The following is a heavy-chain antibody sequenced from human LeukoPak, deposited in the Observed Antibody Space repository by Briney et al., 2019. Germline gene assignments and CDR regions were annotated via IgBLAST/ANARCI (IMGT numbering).Heavy chain of an antibody. CDR2: IYYSGST. Sequence: PSETLSLTCTVSGGSISSGDYYWSWIRQPPGKGLEWIGYIYYSGSTYYNLSLKSRVTISVDTSKNQFSLKLSSVTAADTAVYYCASVLLGELSMGGYYFDYWGQGTLVTVSS. CDR3: ASVLLGELSMGGYYFDY. D-gene: IGHD3-16*02. J-gene: IGHJ4*02. V-gene: IGHV4-30-4*01. CDR1: GGSISSGDYY.